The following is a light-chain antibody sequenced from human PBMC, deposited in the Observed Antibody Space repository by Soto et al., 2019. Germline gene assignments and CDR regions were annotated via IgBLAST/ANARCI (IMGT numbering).Light chain of an antibody. CDR1: SSNIGAGYD. CDR2: GHS. Sequence: QSVLTQPPSVSGAPGQRVTISCTGSSSNIGAGYDVHWYQQLPGTAPKLLIYGHSNRPSGVPDRFSGSKSGTSASLAITGLQAEYEADYYCQSYDSSLRGSYVFGTGTKLTVL. V-gene: IGLV1-40*01. J-gene: IGLJ1*01. CDR3: QSYDSSLRGSYV.